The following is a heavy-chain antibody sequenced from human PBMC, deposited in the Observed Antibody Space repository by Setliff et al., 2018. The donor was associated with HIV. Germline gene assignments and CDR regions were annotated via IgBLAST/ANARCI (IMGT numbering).Heavy chain of an antibody. CDR1: GGSISGFH. CDR3: ARELGASPHDVFDI. J-gene: IGHJ3*02. V-gene: IGHV4-4*08. Sequence: SETLSLTCTVSGGSISGFHWSWIRQSPGKGLEWIGYIYTGGSTNYNPSLKSRVTISVDTSKSQFSLKPNSVTAADTAVYYCARELGASPHDVFDIWGQGTMVTVSS. CDR2: IYTGGST. D-gene: IGHD3-16*01.